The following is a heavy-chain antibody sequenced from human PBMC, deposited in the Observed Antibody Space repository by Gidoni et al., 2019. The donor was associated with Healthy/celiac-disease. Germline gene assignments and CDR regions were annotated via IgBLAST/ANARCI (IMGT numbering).Heavy chain of an antibody. CDR3: VVAVVTYYFDY. D-gene: IGHD2-15*01. V-gene: IGHV3-21*01. Sequence: EVQLVESGGGLVKPGGSLRLSCAASGFTFSSYSMNWVRQAPGKGLEWVSSISSSSSYIYYADSVKGRFTISRDNAKNSLYLQMNSLRAEDTAVYYCVVAVVTYYFDYWGQGTLVTVSS. J-gene: IGHJ4*02. CDR1: GFTFSSYS. CDR2: ISSSSSYI.